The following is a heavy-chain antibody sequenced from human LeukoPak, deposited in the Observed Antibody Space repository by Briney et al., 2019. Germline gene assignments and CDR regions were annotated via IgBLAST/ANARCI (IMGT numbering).Heavy chain of an antibody. V-gene: IGHV3-33*01. CDR1: GFSFSSYG. CDR3: ARGEQHSSNWYLLEY. CDR2: IWYDGSNK. J-gene: IGHJ4*02. Sequence: GGSLRLSCATSGFSFSSYGIHWVRQAPGKGLEWVALIWYDGSNKYYADSVKGRFTISRDNSKNTLYLQMNSLRAEDTAVYYCARGEQHSSNWYLLEYWGQGTLVTVSS. D-gene: IGHD6-13*01.